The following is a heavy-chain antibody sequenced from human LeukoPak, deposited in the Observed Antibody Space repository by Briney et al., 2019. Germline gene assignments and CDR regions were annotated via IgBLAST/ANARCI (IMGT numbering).Heavy chain of an antibody. J-gene: IGHJ4*02. CDR2: MHPNSGNT. V-gene: IGHV1-8*01. D-gene: IGHD3-22*01. Sequence: GASVKVSCKASGYTFTSYDINWVRRATGQGLEWMGWMHPNSGNTGYAQKFQGRVTMTRNTSISTAYMELSSLRSEDTAVYYCARGLTYDSSTYYISIPLDYWGQGTLVTVSS. CDR1: GYTFTSYD. CDR3: ARGLTYDSSTYYISIPLDY.